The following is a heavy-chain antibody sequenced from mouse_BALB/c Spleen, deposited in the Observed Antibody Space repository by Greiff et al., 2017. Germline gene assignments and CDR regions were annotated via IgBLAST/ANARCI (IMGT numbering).Heavy chain of an antibody. J-gene: IGHJ4*01. V-gene: IGHV5-12-1*01. CDR1: GFAFSSYD. D-gene: IGHD1-1*01. CDR3: ARQITTVVAPYYYAMDY. Sequence: EVKLQESGGGLVKPGGSLKLSCAASGFAFSSYDMSWVRQTPEKRLEWVAYISSGGGSTYYPDTVKGRFTISRDNAKNTLYLQMSSLKSEDTAMYYCARQITTVVAPYYYAMDYWGQGTSVTVSS. CDR2: ISSGGGST.